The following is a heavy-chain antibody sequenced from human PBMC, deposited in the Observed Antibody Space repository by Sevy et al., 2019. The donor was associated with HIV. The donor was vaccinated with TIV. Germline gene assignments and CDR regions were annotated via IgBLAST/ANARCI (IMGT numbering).Heavy chain of an antibody. CDR1: GFTFSTYA. D-gene: IGHD3-22*01. Sequence: GGSLRLSCAASGFTFSTYAMSWVRQAPGKGLEWVSAISASGDTTYYADSVKGRFTISRDKSEITLYLQMNSLRAEDTAIYYCTNHYDTGGRLDYFDYWGQGTLVTVSS. V-gene: IGHV3-23*01. CDR2: ISASGDTT. J-gene: IGHJ4*02. CDR3: TNHYDTGGRLDYFDY.